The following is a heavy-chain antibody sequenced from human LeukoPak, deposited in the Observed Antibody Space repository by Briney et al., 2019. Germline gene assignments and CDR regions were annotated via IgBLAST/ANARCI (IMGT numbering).Heavy chain of an antibody. Sequence: ASVNVSCKASGYTFTGYYMHWVRQAPGQGLEWMGWINPNSGGTNYAPKFQGRVTMTRDTSISTAYMELSRLRSDDTAVYYCARDARWLQSITYYYYYYMDVWGKGTTVTVSS. J-gene: IGHJ6*03. D-gene: IGHD5-24*01. CDR1: GYTFTGYY. CDR2: INPNSGGT. V-gene: IGHV1-2*02. CDR3: ARDARWLQSITYYYYYYMDV.